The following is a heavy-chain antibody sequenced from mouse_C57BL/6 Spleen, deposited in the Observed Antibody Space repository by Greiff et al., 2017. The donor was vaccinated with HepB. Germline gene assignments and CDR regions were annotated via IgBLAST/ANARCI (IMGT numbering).Heavy chain of an antibody. D-gene: IGHD1-1*01. CDR1: GYTFTEYT. CDR2: FYPGSGSI. CDR3: ARHERGTVGATHYAVDY. J-gene: IGHJ4*01. Sequence: VQLQQSGAELVKPGASVKLSCTASGYTFTEYTIHWVQQRSGQGLEWIGWFYPGSGSIKYNEKFKDKATLTADKSSSTVYMELSRLTSEDSAVYFCARHERGTVGATHYAVDYWGQGTSVTVSS. V-gene: IGHV1-62-2*01.